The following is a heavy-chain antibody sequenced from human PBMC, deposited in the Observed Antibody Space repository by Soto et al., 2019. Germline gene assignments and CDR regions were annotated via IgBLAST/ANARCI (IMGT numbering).Heavy chain of an antibody. CDR3: ARALPDNWNDEGYYYYMDV. J-gene: IGHJ6*03. CDR2: INPNSGGT. CDR1: GYTFTGYY. Sequence: XSVKVSLNASGYTFTGYYMHLVRQAPGQGLEWMGWINPNSGGTNYAQKFQGWVTMTRDTSISTAYMELSRLRSDDTDVYYCARALPDNWNDEGYYYYMDVWGKGTTVTVSS. V-gene: IGHV1-2*04. D-gene: IGHD1-1*01.